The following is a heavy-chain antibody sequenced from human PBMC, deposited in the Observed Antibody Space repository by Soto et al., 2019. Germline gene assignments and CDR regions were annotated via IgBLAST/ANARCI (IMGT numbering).Heavy chain of an antibody. Sequence: QVQLQQWGAGLLKPSETLSLTCAVYGGSFSGYYWSWIRQPPGKGLEWIGEINHSGSTNYNPSLKSRVTISVDTYKNQFSLKLSSVTAADTAVYYCARSLNWGGNYWGQGTLVTVSS. CDR2: INHSGST. CDR3: ARSLNWGGNY. D-gene: IGHD7-27*01. V-gene: IGHV4-34*01. J-gene: IGHJ4*02. CDR1: GGSFSGYY.